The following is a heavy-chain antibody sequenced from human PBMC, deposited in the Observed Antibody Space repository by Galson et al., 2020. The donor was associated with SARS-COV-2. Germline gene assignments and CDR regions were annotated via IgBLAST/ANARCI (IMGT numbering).Heavy chain of an antibody. D-gene: IGHD2-21*01. CDR1: GFTVSSNY. V-gene: IGHV3-53*01. Sequence: PGGSLRLSCAASGFTVSSNYMSWVRQAPGKGLEWVSVIYSGGRTYHADSVKGRFTISRDISKNTLYLQMNSLRAEDTAVYYCARDPPPNGIGSDYYYYGMDVWGQGITVTVSS. CDR3: ARDPPPNGIGSDYYYYGMDV. J-gene: IGHJ6*02. CDR2: IYSGGRT.